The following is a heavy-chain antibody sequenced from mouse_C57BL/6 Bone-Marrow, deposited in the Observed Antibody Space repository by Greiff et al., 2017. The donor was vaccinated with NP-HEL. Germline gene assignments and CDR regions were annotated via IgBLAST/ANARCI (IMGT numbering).Heavy chain of an antibody. CDR3: AVPTPLYWYFDV. J-gene: IGHJ1*03. CDR1: GYTFTSYW. Sequence: QVQLQQPGAELVMPGASVKLSCKASGYTFTSYWMHWVKQRPGQGLEWIGEIDPSDSYTNYNQKFKGKSTLTVDKSSSTAYMQLSSLTSEDSAVYYCAVPTPLYWYFDVWGTGTTVTVSS. V-gene: IGHV1-69*01. CDR2: IDPSDSYT. D-gene: IGHD1-1*01.